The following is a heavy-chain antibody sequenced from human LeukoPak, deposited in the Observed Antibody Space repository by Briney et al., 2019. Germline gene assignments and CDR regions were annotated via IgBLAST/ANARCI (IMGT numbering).Heavy chain of an antibody. V-gene: IGHV4-31*11. J-gene: IGHJ5*02. CDR3: ARDRWGDCSSTSCYTNWFDP. CDR2: IYYSGST. Sequence: SETLSLTCAVSGYSISSGGYYWSWIRQHPGKGLEWIGYIYYSGSTYYNPSLKSRVTISVDTSKNQFSLKLSSVTAADTAVYYCARDRWGDCSSTSCYTNWFDPWGQGTLVTVSS. CDR1: GYSISSGGYY. D-gene: IGHD2-2*02.